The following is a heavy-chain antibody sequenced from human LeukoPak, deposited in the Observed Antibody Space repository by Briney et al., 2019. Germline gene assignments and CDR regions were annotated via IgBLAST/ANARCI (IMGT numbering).Heavy chain of an antibody. V-gene: IGHV4-39*01. Sequence: SETLSLTCIVSGGSISRGNYYWGWIRQPPGKGLEWIGSIYYSGSTYYNPSLKSRVTISVDTSKNQFSLKLSSVTAADTAVYYCARGGNVGLSYWGQGTLVTVSS. CDR1: GGSISRGNYY. CDR3: ARGGNVGLSY. J-gene: IGHJ4*02. D-gene: IGHD1-26*01. CDR2: IYYSGST.